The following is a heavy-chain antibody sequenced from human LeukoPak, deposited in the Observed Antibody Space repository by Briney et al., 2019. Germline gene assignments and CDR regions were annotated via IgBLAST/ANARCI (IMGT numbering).Heavy chain of an antibody. V-gene: IGHV4-59*01. D-gene: IGHD1-1*01. CDR2: ISNGGTT. Sequence: PSETLSLTCTVSGDSISKYCLSWIRQPPGEGLEWIGYISNGGTTKYNPSLKSRVTISVDTSYNQLSLRLSSVTAADTAVYHCVRLQPNTGEWAFDIWGQGTMVSVSS. CDR3: VRLQPNTGEWAFDI. CDR1: GDSISKYC. J-gene: IGHJ3*02.